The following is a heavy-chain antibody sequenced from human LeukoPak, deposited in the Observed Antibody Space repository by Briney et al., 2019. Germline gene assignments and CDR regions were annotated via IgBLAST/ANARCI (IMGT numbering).Heavy chain of an antibody. V-gene: IGHV4-4*09. J-gene: IGHJ3*02. CDR1: GGSITNPY. CDR2: IYHSGDT. Sequence: PSETLSLTCSVSGGSITNPYWNWIRQPPGKGLEWIGYIYHSGDTYYNPSLKSRVTISVDTSKNQFSLKLMSVTAADTAVYYCARVPAAFDIWGQGRMVTVSS. CDR3: ARVPAAFDI. D-gene: IGHD1-14*01.